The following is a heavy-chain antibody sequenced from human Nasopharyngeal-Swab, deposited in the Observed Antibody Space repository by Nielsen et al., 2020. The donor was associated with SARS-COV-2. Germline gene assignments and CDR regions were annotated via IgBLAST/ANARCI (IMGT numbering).Heavy chain of an antibody. J-gene: IGHJ1*01. D-gene: IGHD3-9*01. CDR2: IYRDGST. CDR1: GFSVSTYF. Sequence: GGSLRLSCAASGFSVSTYFMSWVRQAPGKGLEYVSVIYRDGSTYYADSVKGRFTIPRDNSKNTLYLQMNSLRAEDTAVYYCAREDYNTHYVYFQYWGQGTLVTVSS. CDR3: AREDYNTHYVYFQY. V-gene: IGHV3-53*01.